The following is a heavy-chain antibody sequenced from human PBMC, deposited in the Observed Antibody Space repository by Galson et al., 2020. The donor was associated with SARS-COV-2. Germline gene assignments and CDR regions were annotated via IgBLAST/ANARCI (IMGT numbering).Heavy chain of an antibody. CDR1: GFTFNNYA. CDR2: ISGRAGST. J-gene: IGHJ4*02. Sequence: GGSLSLSCAASGFTFNNYAMSWVRQAPGKGLEWVSGISGRAGSTFYADSVKGRFTISRDNSKNTLYLQMNSLRAEDTAIYYCAKGRDCSGGTCYGTSGDHWGQGTLVTVSS. CDR3: AKGRDCSGGTCYGTSGDH. V-gene: IGHV3-23*01. D-gene: IGHD2-15*01.